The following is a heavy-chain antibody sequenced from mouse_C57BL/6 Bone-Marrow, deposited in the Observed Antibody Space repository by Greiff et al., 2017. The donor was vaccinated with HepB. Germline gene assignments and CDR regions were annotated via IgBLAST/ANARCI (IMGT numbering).Heavy chain of an antibody. CDR3: ARCPFYYAMDY. V-gene: IGHV1-54*01. CDR1: GYAFTNYL. J-gene: IGHJ4*01. CDR2: INPGSGGT. Sequence: LVESGAELVRPGTSVKVSCKASGYAFTNYLIEWVKQRPGQGLEWIGVINPGSGGTNYNEKFKGKATLTADKSSSTAYMQLSSLTSEDSAVYFCARCPFYYAMDYWGQGTSVTVSS.